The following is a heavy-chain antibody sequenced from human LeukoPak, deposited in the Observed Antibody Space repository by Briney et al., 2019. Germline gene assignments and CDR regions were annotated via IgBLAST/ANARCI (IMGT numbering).Heavy chain of an antibody. CDR2: INHSGST. CDR1: GGSFSGYY. D-gene: IGHD3-3*01. V-gene: IGHV4-34*01. Sequence: SETLSLTCAVYGGSFSGYYWSWIRQPPGKGLEWIGEINHSGSTNYNPSLKSRVTISVDTSKNQFSLKLSSVTAADTAVYYCARGQFWRYFDYWGRGTLVTVSS. J-gene: IGHJ4*02. CDR3: ARGQFWRYFDY.